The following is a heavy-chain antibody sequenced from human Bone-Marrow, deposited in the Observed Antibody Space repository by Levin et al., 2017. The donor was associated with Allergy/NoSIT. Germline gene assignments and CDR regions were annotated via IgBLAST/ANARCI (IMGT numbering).Heavy chain of an antibody. D-gene: IGHD3-9*01. CDR1: GFTFTSSA. J-gene: IGHJ6*02. CDR3: AAPRYYDILTGYQTHYDYYYYGMDV. Sequence: SVKVSCKASGFTFTSSAVQWVRQARGQRLEWIGWIVVGSGNTNYAQKFQERVTITRDMSTSTAYMELSSLRSEDTAVYYCAAPRYYDILTGYQTHYDYYYYGMDVWGQGTTVTVSS. V-gene: IGHV1-58*01. CDR2: IVVGSGNT.